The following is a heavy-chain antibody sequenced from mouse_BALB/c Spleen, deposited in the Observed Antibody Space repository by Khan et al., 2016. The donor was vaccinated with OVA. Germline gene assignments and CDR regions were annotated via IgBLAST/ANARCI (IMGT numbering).Heavy chain of an antibody. J-gene: IGHJ2*01. CDR3: ARIYRSDFDY. V-gene: IGHV1-20*02. D-gene: IGHD1-1*01. CDR2: INPHVGET. Sequence: VQLKESGPELVKPGASVKISCKASGYSFTGYFMNWVMQSHGKSLEWIGRINPHVGETFYNQKFKDKATLTVDESSSTATMELRSLASGDSAVYYCARIYRSDFDYWGQGTTLTVSS. CDR1: GYSFTGYF.